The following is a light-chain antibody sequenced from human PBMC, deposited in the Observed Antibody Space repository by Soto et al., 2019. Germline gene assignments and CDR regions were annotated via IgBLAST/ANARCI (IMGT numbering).Light chain of an antibody. Sequence: DIQMTQSPSSLSASVGDRVTITFRASQSISSYLNWYQQKPGEAPKILIYAASTLQSGVPSRFSGRGSGPDFSLTISSLQPEDFATYYCQQTFSAPVTFGQGTRLEIK. CDR2: AAS. CDR1: QSISSY. CDR3: QQTFSAPVT. V-gene: IGKV1-39*01. J-gene: IGKJ2*01.